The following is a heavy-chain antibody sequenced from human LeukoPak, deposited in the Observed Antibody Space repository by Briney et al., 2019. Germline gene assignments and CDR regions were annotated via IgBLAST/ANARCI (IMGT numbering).Heavy chain of an antibody. CDR2: ISSSSSYI. V-gene: IGHV3-21*01. CDR1: GFTFSSYS. Sequence: PGGSLRLSCAASGFTFSSYSMNWVRQAPGKGLEWVSSISSSSSYIYYADSVKGRFTISRDNAKNSLYLQMNSLRAEDTAVYYCARDFVEVAAAFDYWGQGTLVTVSS. D-gene: IGHD6-13*01. J-gene: IGHJ4*02. CDR3: ARDFVEVAAAFDY.